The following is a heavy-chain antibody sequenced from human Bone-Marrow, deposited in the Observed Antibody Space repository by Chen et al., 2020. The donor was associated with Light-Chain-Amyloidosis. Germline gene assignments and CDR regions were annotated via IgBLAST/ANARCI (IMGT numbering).Heavy chain of an antibody. CDR2: ISGSGGSR. CDR3: AKDISYDDILPGYPADAFDI. J-gene: IGHJ3*02. D-gene: IGHD3-9*01. Sequence: EVQLVESGGGLLQRGGSLRPSCAASGFALSSYAMSWVRQAPGKGLEWVSTISGSGGSRYYGDSVKGRLTISRDNSKNALFLQMNSLRAEDTAVYYCAKDISYDDILPGYPADAFDIWGQGTMVTVSS. CDR1: GFALSSYA. V-gene: IGHV3-23*04.